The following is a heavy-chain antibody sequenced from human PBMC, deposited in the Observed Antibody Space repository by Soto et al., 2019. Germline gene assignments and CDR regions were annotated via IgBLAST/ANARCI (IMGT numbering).Heavy chain of an antibody. Sequence: GGSKRLSSAASGFNFSGYGRHWVRQAPGKGLEWVAVIWYDGSNKYYADSVKGRFTISRDNSKNTLYLQMNSLRAEDTAVYYYARGVNNYYDSSGYSYYWGQGTLVTVSS. D-gene: IGHD3-22*01. V-gene: IGHV3-33*01. CDR3: ARGVNNYYDSSGYSYY. CDR1: GFNFSGYG. J-gene: IGHJ4*02. CDR2: IWYDGSNK.